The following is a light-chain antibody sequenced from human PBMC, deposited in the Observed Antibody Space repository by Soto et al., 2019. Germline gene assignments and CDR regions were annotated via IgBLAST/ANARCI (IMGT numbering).Light chain of an antibody. V-gene: IGLV2-14*01. CDR2: EVS. CDR1: SSDVGGYDH. J-gene: IGLJ2*01. CDR3: SSYTSSSTGGL. Sequence: QSALTQPASVSGSPGQSITISCSGTSSDVGGYDHVSWYQHHPGEAPKLMIYEVSYRPSGVSTRFSGSKSGNTASLTISGLQAGDEADYYCSSYTSSSTGGLFGGGTKLPS.